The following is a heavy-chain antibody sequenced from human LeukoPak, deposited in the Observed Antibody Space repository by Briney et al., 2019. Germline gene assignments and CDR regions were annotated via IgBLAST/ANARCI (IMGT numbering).Heavy chain of an antibody. CDR3: ASRSGIAAAGRFDY. Sequence: GASVKVSCKASGGTFSSYAISWVRQAPGQGLEWMGRIIPILGIANYAQKFQGRVTITADKSTSTAYMELSSLRSEDTAVYYCASRSGIAAAGRFDYWGQGTLVTVSS. V-gene: IGHV1-69*04. CDR1: GGTFSSYA. D-gene: IGHD6-13*01. CDR2: IIPILGIA. J-gene: IGHJ4*02.